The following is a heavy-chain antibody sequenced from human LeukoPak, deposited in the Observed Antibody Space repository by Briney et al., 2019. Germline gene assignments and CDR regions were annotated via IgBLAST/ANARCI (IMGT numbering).Heavy chain of an antibody. Sequence: GGSLRLSCAASGFTFDDYAMHWVRQAPGKGLEWVSGISWNSGSIGYADSVKGRFTISRDNSKNTLYLQMNSLRAEDTAVYYCARESPGYSSGWPGAFDIWGQGTMVTVSS. CDR2: ISWNSGSI. V-gene: IGHV3-9*01. CDR1: GFTFDDYA. J-gene: IGHJ3*02. CDR3: ARESPGYSSGWPGAFDI. D-gene: IGHD6-19*01.